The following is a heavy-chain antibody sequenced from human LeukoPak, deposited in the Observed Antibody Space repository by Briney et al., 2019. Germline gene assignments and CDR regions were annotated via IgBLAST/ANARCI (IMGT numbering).Heavy chain of an antibody. J-gene: IGHJ4*02. CDR2: IYYSGST. CDR3: ARDQGFSGSYRQGRGYFDY. V-gene: IGHV4-39*07. Sequence: PSETLSLTCTVSGGSISSSSYYWGWIRQPPGKGLEWIGSIYYSGSTYYNPSLKSRVTISVDTSKNQFSLKLSSVTAADTAVYYCARDQGFSGSYRQGRGYFDYWGQGTLVTVSS. D-gene: IGHD1-26*01. CDR1: GGSISSSSYY.